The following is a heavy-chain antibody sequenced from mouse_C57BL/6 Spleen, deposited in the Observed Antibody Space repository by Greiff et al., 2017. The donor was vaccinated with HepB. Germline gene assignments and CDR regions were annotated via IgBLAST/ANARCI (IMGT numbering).Heavy chain of an antibody. CDR1: GYAFSSYW. CDR3: ARSIDYDGYFNY. CDR2: IYPGDGDT. D-gene: IGHD2-4*01. Sequence: VQLQQSGAELVKPGASVKISCKASGYAFSSYWMNWVKQRPGKGLEWIGQIYPGDGDTNYNGKFNGKATLTADKSSSTAYMKLISLTSEDSSVYFCARSIDYDGYFNYWGQGTTLTVSS. J-gene: IGHJ2*01. V-gene: IGHV1-80*01.